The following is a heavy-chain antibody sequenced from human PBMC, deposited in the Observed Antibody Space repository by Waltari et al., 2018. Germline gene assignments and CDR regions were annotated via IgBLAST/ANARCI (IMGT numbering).Heavy chain of an antibody. CDR2: IYTSGST. D-gene: IGHD3-22*01. V-gene: IGHV4-61*02. J-gene: IGHJ3*02. Sequence: QVQLQESGPGLVKPSQTLSLTCPVSGGSISSGSYYWSWSRQPAGKGLEWIGRIYTSGSTNYNPSLKSRVTISVDTSKNQFSLKLSSVTAADTAVYYCARVKSRDSSGYYPHDAFDIWGQGTMVSVSS. CDR3: ARVKSRDSSGYYPHDAFDI. CDR1: GGSISSGSYY.